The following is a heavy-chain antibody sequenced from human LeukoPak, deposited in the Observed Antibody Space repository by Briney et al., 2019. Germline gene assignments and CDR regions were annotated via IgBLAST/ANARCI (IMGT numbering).Heavy chain of an antibody. D-gene: IGHD6-19*01. CDR3: ARRLKKLRMGYSSGWYSAFDI. CDR2: IYHSGST. J-gene: IGHJ3*02. CDR1: GYSVSSGYY. V-gene: IGHV4-38-2*02. Sequence: SETLSLTCTVSGYSVSSGYYWGWIRQPPGKGLEWIGSIYHSGSTYYNPSLKSRVTISVDTSKNQFSLKLSSVTAADTAVYYCARRLKKLRMGYSSGWYSAFDIWGQGTMVTVSS.